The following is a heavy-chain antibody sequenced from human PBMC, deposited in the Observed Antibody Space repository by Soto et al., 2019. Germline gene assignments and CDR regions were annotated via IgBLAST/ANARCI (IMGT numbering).Heavy chain of an antibody. CDR3: ARGWGLFDY. CDR1: GGSFRGYY. CDR2: INHSGRT. V-gene: IGHV4-34*01. Sequence: PSETLSLTCAVYGGSFRGYYWSCIRQPPGKGLEWVGEINHSGRTNYNPSLKSRVTISVDTSKNQFSLKLSSVTAADTAVYYCARGWGLFDYWGQGTLVTVS. J-gene: IGHJ4*02. D-gene: IGHD7-27*01.